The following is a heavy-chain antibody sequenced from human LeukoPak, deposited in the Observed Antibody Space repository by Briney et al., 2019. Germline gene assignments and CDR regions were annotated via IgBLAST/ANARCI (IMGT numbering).Heavy chain of an antibody. V-gene: IGHV3-11*04. CDR2: ISSSGSTI. D-gene: IGHD3-22*01. Sequence: GGSLRLSCAASGFTFSDYYMSWIRQAPGKGLEWVSYISSSGSTIYYADSVKGRFTISRDNAKNSLYLQMNSLRAEDTAVYYCARNYYYDSSGPWTKTRPGAFDIWGQGTMVTVSA. J-gene: IGHJ3*02. CDR1: GFTFSDYY. CDR3: ARNYYYDSSGPWTKTRPGAFDI.